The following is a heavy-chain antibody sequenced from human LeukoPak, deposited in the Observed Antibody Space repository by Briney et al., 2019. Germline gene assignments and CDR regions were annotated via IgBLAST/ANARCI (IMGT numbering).Heavy chain of an antibody. V-gene: IGHV4-61*02. D-gene: IGHD2-15*01. CDR3: ARLRGYCSGGSCRPYYYMDV. J-gene: IGHJ6*03. CDR1: GGSISSGSYY. CDR2: IYTSGST. Sequence: SETLSLTCTVSGGSISSGSYYWSWIRQPPGKGLEWIGRIYTSGSTNYNPSLKSRVTISVDTSKNQFSLKLSSVTAADTAVYYCARLRGYCSGGSCRPYYYMDVWGKGTTVTVSS.